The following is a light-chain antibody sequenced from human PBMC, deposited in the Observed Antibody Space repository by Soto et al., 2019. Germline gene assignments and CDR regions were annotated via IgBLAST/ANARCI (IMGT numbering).Light chain of an antibody. J-gene: IGKJ5*01. CDR1: QSVSNN. CDR2: GAS. Sequence: EIVMTQSPATLSVSPGERATLSCRASQSVSNNLAWYHQKPGQAPRPLIYGASTRATGVPARFSGSGSGTDFTLTISSLEPEDFAIYYCQQRSNWPLSITFGQGTRLEIK. V-gene: IGKV3-11*01. CDR3: QQRSNWPLSIT.